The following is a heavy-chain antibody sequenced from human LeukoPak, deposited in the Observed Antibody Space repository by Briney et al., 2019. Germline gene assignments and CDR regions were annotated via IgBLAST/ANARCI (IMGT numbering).Heavy chain of an antibody. CDR2: IYPADSDI. CDR3: ARMSLRSGSRDY. V-gene: IGHV5-51*01. CDR1: GYSFTSYY. Sequence: GESLKISCKGSGYSFTSYYLAWVRQMPGKGLEWMGLIYPADSDIRYSPSFQGQVTISVDKPVSTAYLQWSSLKASDTAMYYCARMSLRSGSRDYWGQGTLVTVSS. J-gene: IGHJ4*02. D-gene: IGHD1-26*01.